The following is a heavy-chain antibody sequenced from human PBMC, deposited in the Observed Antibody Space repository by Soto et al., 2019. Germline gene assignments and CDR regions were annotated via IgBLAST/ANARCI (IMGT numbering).Heavy chain of an antibody. CDR2: IYYSGST. CDR1: GGSISSGDYY. Sequence: SETLSLTCTVSGGSISSGDYYWSWIRQPPGKGLEWIGYIYYSGSTCYNPSLKSRVTISVDTSKNQFSLKLSSVTAADTAVYYCARSMSGSYYHYWGQGTLVTVSS. D-gene: IGHD1-26*01. J-gene: IGHJ4*02. CDR3: ARSMSGSYYHY. V-gene: IGHV4-30-4*01.